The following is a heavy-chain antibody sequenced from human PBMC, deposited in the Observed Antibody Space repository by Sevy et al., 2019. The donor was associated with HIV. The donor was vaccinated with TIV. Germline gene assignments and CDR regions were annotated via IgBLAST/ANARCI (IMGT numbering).Heavy chain of an antibody. CDR2: IFPILGIA. CDR3: ARGEVAAAAGSLNSYYYYYMDV. CDR1: GGTFSSYA. J-gene: IGHJ6*03. V-gene: IGHV1-69*10. Sequence: ASVKVSCKASGGTFSSYAISWVRQAPGQGLEWMGGIFPILGIANYAQKFQGRVTITADKSTSTAYMELSSLRSEDTAVYYCARGEVAAAAGSLNSYYYYYMDVWGKGTTVTVSS. D-gene: IGHD6-13*01.